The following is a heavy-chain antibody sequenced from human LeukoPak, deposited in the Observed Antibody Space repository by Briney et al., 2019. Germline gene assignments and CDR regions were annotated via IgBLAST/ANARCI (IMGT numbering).Heavy chain of an antibody. J-gene: IGHJ6*03. CDR1: GYSISSGYY. CDR3: ARDSFGITMVRGARYYYYYMDV. CDR2: IYHSGST. D-gene: IGHD3-10*01. V-gene: IGHV4-38-2*02. Sequence: PSETLSLTCTVSGYSISSGYYWGWIRQPPGKGLEWIGSIYHSGSTYYNPSLKSRVTISVDTSKNQFSLKLSSVTAADTAVYYCARDSFGITMVRGARYYYYYMDVWGKGTTVTISS.